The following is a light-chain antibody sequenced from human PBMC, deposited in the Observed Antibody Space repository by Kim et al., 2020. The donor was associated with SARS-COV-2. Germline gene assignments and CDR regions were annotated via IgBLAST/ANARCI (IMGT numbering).Light chain of an antibody. V-gene: IGKV1-5*01. CDR1: QSISSW. CDR2: DAS. Sequence: GDRVTITCRASQSISSWLAWYQQKPGKAPKLLIYDASSLESGVPSRSSGSGPGTEFTLTISSLQPDDFATYYCQQYNSYSWTFGQGTKV. J-gene: IGKJ1*01. CDR3: QQYNSYSWT.